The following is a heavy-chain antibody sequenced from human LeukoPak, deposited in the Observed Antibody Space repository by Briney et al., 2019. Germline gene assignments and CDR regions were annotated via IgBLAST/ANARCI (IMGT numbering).Heavy chain of an antibody. V-gene: IGHV4-61*02. CDR1: GDSISSGDYF. CDR3: ARGPYSYDSSGAFDI. CDR2: ISSSGST. Sequence: SETLSLTCTVSGDSISSGDYFWRWIRQPAGKGLEWIGRISSSGSTNYNPSLKSRVTISVDTSKNQLSLKLSSVTAADTAVYFCARGPYSYDSSGAFDIWGQGTMVTVSS. J-gene: IGHJ3*02. D-gene: IGHD3-22*01.